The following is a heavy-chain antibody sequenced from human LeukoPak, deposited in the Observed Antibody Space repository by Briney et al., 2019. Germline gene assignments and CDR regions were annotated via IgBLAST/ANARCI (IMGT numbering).Heavy chain of an antibody. V-gene: IGHV1-2*02. J-gene: IGHJ4*02. CDR2: INPKGGGT. CDR1: GYTFTGHY. Sequence: ASVNVSCKASGYTFTGHYMHWVRQAPGQGLEWMGWINPKGGGTKYAQKFQGRVTMTRDTSISTAYMELSRLSSDDTAVYYCAREVDYGVGVVDYWGQGTLVTVSS. D-gene: IGHD4-17*01. CDR3: AREVDYGVGVVDY.